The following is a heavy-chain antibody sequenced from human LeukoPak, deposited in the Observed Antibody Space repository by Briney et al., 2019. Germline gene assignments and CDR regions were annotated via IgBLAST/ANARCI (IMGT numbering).Heavy chain of an antibody. V-gene: IGHV3-23*01. CDR1: GFTFSSYA. D-gene: IGHD4-17*01. Sequence: GGSLRLSCAASGFTFSSYAMSWVRQAPGKGLEWVSAISGSGGSTYYADSVKGRFTISRDNSKNTLYLQMNSLRAEDTAVYYCTKGDDYGGNSAFDYWGQGTLVTVSS. J-gene: IGHJ4*02. CDR3: TKGDDYGGNSAFDY. CDR2: ISGSGGST.